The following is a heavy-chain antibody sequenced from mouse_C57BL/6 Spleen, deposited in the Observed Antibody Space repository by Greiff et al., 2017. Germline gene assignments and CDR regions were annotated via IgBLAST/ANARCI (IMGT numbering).Heavy chain of an antibody. Sequence: EVQLVESGGGLVKPGGSLKLSYAASGFTFSDYGMHWVRQAPEKGLEWVVYISSGSSTIYYADTVKGRFTITRDNAKNTLFLQMTSRRSEDTAMYDCARGDVGAYWGQGTLVTVSA. CDR3: ARGDVGAY. CDR1: GFTFSDYG. J-gene: IGHJ3*01. V-gene: IGHV5-17*01. CDR2: ISSGSSTI.